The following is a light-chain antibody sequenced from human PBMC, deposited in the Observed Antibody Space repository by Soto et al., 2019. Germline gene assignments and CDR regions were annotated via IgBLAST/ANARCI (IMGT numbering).Light chain of an antibody. Sequence: EIVLTQSAATLSLSLGERATLSCRASQTVGGRYLAWFQQKPGQTPRLLIYGASTRAAGVPDRFSGSGSGTDFSLTINRLEPEDFEVYYCLQYVSSPWTFGQGTKVEV. CDR1: QTVGGRY. J-gene: IGKJ1*01. V-gene: IGKV3-20*01. CDR2: GAS. CDR3: LQYVSSPWT.